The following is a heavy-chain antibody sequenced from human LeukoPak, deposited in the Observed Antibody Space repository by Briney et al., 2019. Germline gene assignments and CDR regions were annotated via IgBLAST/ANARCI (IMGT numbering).Heavy chain of an antibody. CDR3: ARYVEAAAVNNWFDP. CDR2: IYSGGIT. D-gene: IGHD6-13*01. J-gene: IGHJ5*02. CDR1: GGSISTTIHY. V-gene: IGHV4-39*07. Sequence: SETLSLTCTVSGGSISTTIHYWGWIRQPPGKGLEWIGNIYSGGITHYSPSLKSRVTISVDTSKNQFSLKLSSVTAADTAVYYCARYVEAAAVNNWFDPWGQGTLVTVSS.